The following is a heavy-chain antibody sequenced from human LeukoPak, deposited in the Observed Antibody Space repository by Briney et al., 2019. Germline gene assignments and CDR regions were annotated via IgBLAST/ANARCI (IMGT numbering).Heavy chain of an antibody. CDR3: AREGRDGYNYKDFDY. D-gene: IGHD5-24*01. CDR1: GYTFTSYY. J-gene: IGHJ4*02. Sequence: AASVTVSCKASGYTFTSYYMHWVRQAPGQGLEWMGIINPSGGSTIYAQKFQGRVTMTRDMSTSTVYMELSSLRSEDTAVYYCAREGRDGYNYKDFDYWGQGTLVTVSS. V-gene: IGHV1-46*01. CDR2: INPSGGST.